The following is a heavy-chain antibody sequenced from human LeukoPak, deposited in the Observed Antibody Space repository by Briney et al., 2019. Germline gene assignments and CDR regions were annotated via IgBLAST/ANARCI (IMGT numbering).Heavy chain of an antibody. CDR2: ISAYNGNT. D-gene: IGHD2-2*01. J-gene: IGHJ3*02. CDR1: GYTFTSCG. V-gene: IGHV1-18*01. CDR3: ARVFVVVPAARRGAFDI. Sequence: ASVKVSCKASGYTFTSCGISWVRQAPGQGLEWMGWISAYNGNTNYAQKLQGRVTMTTDTSTSTAYMELRSLRSDDTAVYYCARVFVVVPAARRGAFDIWGQGTMVTVSS.